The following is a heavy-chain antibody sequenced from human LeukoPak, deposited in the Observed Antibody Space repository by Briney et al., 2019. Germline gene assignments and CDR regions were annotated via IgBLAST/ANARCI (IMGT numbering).Heavy chain of an antibody. J-gene: IGHJ2*01. CDR2: IIPILGIA. CDR3: ARALKDGYTIHWYFDL. D-gene: IGHD5-24*01. V-gene: IGHV1-69*04. Sequence: ASVKVSCKASGGTFSSYAISWVRQAPGQGLEWMGRIIPILGIANYAQKFQGRVTITADKSTSTAYMELSSLRSEDTAVYYCARALKDGYTIHWYFDLWGRGTLVTVSS. CDR1: GGTFSSYA.